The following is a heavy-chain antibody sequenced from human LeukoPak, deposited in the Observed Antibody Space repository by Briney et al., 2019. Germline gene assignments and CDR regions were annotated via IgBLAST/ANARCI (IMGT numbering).Heavy chain of an antibody. CDR1: GGSFSGYY. J-gene: IGHJ6*02. V-gene: IGHV4-34*01. D-gene: IGHD3-16*01. CDR2: INHSGST. Sequence: PSETLSLTCAVYGGSFSGYYWSWIRQPPGKGLEWIGEINHSGSTNYNPSLKSRVTISVDTSKNQFSLKLSSVTAADTAVYYCARLGYYYYGMDAWGQGTTVTVSS. CDR3: ARLGYYYYGMDA.